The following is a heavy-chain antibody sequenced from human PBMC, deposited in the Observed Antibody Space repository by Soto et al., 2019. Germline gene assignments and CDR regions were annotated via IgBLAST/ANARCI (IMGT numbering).Heavy chain of an antibody. J-gene: IGHJ5*02. CDR1: GFTFSSYG. CDR3: ARGKGQLGYNWFDP. Sequence: VQLVESGGGVVQPGRSLRLSCAASGFTFSSYGMHWVRQAPGKGLEWVAVIWYDGSNKYYADSVKGRFTISRDNSKNTLYLQMNSLRAEDTAVYYCARGKGQLGYNWFDPWGQGTLVTVSS. CDR2: IWYDGSNK. V-gene: IGHV3-33*01. D-gene: IGHD6-6*01.